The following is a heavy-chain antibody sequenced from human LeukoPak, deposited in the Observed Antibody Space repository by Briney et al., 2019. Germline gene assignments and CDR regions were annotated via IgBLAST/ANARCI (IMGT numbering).Heavy chain of an antibody. CDR1: GGSFSGYY. Sequence: SETLSLTCAVYGGSFSGYYWSWIRQPPGKGLEWIGEINHSGSTNYNPSLKSPVTISVDTSKNQFSLKLSSVTAADTAVYYCARDLRITIFGVVQNGMDVWGQGTTVTVSS. J-gene: IGHJ6*02. CDR3: ARDLRITIFGVVQNGMDV. D-gene: IGHD3-3*01. V-gene: IGHV4-34*01. CDR2: INHSGST.